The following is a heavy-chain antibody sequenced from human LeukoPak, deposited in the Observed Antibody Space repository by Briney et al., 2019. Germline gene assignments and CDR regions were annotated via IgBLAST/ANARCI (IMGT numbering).Heavy chain of an antibody. J-gene: IGHJ5*02. D-gene: IGHD4-17*01. CDR3: ARDFVGYGDYVS. V-gene: IGHV4-59*12. CDR1: GGSISSYY. Sequence: PSETLSLTCTVSGGSISSYYWSWIRQPPGKGLEWIGYIYYSGSTNYNPSLKSRVTISVDTSKNQFSLKLSSVAAADTAVYYCARDFVGYGDYVSWGQGTLVTVSS. CDR2: IYYSGST.